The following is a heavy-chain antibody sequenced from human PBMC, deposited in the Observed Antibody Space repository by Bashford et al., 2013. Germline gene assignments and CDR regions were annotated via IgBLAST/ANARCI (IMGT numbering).Heavy chain of an antibody. CDR1: GGTFSSYA. D-gene: IGHD6-13*01. Sequence: SVKVSCKASGGTFSSYAISWVRQAPGQGLEWMGGIIPIFGTANYAQKFQGRVTITADESTSTAYMELSSLRSEDTAVYYCARDLSRGQQLVRRRAFDIWGQGTMVTVSS. J-gene: IGHJ3*02. V-gene: IGHV1-69*13. CDR3: ARDLSRGQQLVRRRAFDI. CDR2: IIPIFGTA.